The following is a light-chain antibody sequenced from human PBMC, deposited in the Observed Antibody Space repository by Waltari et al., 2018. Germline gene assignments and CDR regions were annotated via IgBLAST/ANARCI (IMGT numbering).Light chain of an antibody. J-gene: IGLJ3*02. Sequence: QSALTQPASVSGSPGQSITISCTGTSSDVGAYQFVSWYQHHAAEAPKLILYEVTNRPSGVSDRFSGSKSGNTASLTISGLQAEDEADYHCTSFTTRTTWVFGGGTKLTVL. CDR1: SSDVGAYQF. CDR2: EVT. V-gene: IGLV2-14*01. CDR3: TSFTTRTTWV.